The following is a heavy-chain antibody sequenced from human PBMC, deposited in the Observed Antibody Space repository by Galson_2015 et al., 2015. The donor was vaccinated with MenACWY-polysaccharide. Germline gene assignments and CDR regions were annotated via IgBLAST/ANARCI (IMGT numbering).Heavy chain of an antibody. CDR1: GGSISSYY. D-gene: IGHD6-13*01. Sequence: ETLSLTCTVSGGSISSYYWSWIRQPPGKGLEWIGYIYYSGSTNYNPSLKSRVTISVDTSKNQFSLKLSSVTAADTAVYYCARERRYSSSWYDYGLGYYYMDVWGKGTTVTVSS. CDR2: IYYSGST. J-gene: IGHJ6*03. CDR3: ARERRYSSSWYDYGLGYYYMDV. V-gene: IGHV4-59*01.